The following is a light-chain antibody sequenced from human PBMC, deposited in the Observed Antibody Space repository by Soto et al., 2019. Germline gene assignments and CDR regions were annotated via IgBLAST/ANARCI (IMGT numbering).Light chain of an antibody. Sequence: DMVLTQSPGTLSFSPGERATLSCRASQTIKNNYLAWYQQRPGQAPRLLIYDASMRATGIPARFSGSGSGTDFTLTISRLEPEDFAVYYCQHYGSSRPLTFGGGTKVDIK. CDR1: QTIKNNY. V-gene: IGKV3-20*01. J-gene: IGKJ4*01. CDR3: QHYGSSRPLT. CDR2: DAS.